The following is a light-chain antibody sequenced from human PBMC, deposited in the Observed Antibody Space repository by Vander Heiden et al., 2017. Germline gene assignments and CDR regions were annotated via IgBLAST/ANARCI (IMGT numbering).Light chain of an antibody. Sequence: HAVVTQEPSLTVSPGGTVTLTWASSIGSVTIGHSPYCLQQRPGQAPRTLIYNIHNTHFLTPARFSGSLLRDKAALTLSGAQPEDDADYYCLLSFGGSWVFGGGTKLTVL. V-gene: IGLV7-46*01. CDR1: IGSVTIGHS. CDR2: NIH. J-gene: IGLJ3*02. CDR3: LLSFGGSWV.